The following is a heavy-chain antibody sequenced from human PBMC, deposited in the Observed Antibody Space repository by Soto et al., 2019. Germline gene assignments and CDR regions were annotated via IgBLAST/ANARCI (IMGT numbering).Heavy chain of an antibody. V-gene: IGHV3-30-3*01. CDR3: AREEFEAGRGHFGC. CDR2: ISYGGNNK. J-gene: IGHJ4*02. Sequence: QVQVVESGGGVVQPGGSLRLSCAASGFTFSTSAMHWVRQAPGKGLEWMAMISYGGNNKYYADSVKGRFTISRDISESTLYLKMNSLRTDDTAVYYCAREEFEAGRGHFGCWGQGTLVSVSS. CDR1: GFTFSTSA. D-gene: IGHD6-13*01.